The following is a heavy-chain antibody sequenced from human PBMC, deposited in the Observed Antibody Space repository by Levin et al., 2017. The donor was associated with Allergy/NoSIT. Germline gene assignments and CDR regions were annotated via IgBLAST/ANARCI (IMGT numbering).Heavy chain of an antibody. CDR3: ARDGDCSGGSCHSLDY. Sequence: SETLSLTCTVSGGSVSSGSYYWSWIRQPPGKGLEWIGYIYYSGSTNYNPSLKSRVTISVDTSKNQFSLKLSSVTAADTAVYYCARDGDCSGGSCHSLDYWGQGTLVTVSS. CDR2: IYYSGST. CDR1: GGSVSSGSYY. D-gene: IGHD2-15*01. J-gene: IGHJ4*02. V-gene: IGHV4-61*01.